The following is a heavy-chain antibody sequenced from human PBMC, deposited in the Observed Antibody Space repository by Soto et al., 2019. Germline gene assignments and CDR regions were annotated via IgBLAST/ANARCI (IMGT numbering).Heavy chain of an antibody. V-gene: IGHV3-66*01. Sequence: EVQLVESGGGLVQPGGSLRLSCAASGFTVSSNYMSWVRQAXGKXXXXVSVIYSGGSTYYADSVKGRFTISRDNSKNTXXXXXXXXXXXXXXXXXXXXXXXXXXXXPEYFQHWGQGTLVTVSS. J-gene: IGHJ1*01. CDR2: IYSGGST. CDR1: GFTVSSNY. CDR3: XXXXXXXXXXPEYFQH.